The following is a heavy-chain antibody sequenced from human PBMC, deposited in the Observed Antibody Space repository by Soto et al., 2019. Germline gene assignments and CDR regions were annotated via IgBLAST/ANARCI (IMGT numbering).Heavy chain of an antibody. Sequence: QVQLQESGPGLVRPSQTLSLTCSVSGASISSGDYYWTWLRQPPGKGLEWIGNIHYTGTTSYNPSLKSRITISIHRSKTDFSLKLTSVMAADTAVYFCAREGRYHVGSYRRACLDSWGRGVLIAVSS. V-gene: IGHV4-30-4*01. J-gene: IGHJ4*02. D-gene: IGHD3-16*02. CDR1: GASISSGDYY. CDR2: IHYTGTT. CDR3: AREGRYHVGSYRRACLDS.